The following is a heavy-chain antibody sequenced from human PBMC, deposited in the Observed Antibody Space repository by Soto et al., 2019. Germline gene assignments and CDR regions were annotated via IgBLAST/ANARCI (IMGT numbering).Heavy chain of an antibody. V-gene: IGHV4-4*02. Sequence: SETLSLTCAVSGGAIISSNCWRWVRHPPGKGLEWSGEIYHSGSTNYNPSLKSRVTISVDKSKNQFSLKLSSVTAADTAVYYCARAAEYPFDPWGQGTLVTVSS. CDR3: ARAAEYPFDP. D-gene: IGHD2-2*01. CDR1: GGAIISSNC. J-gene: IGHJ5*02. CDR2: IYHSGST.